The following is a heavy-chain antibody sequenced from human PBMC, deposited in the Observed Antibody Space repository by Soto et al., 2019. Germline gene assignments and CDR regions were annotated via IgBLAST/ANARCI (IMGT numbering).Heavy chain of an antibody. Sequence: EVQLLESGGGLVQPGGSLRLSCAASGITFSSYAMSWVRQAPGKGLECVSALSGSGGSTYYADSVKGRFTISRDNSKNTLYLQMNSLRAEDTAVYYCAKVGDYYGSGSYSSYFDYWGQGTLVTVSS. D-gene: IGHD3-10*01. J-gene: IGHJ4*02. CDR2: LSGSGGST. CDR3: AKVGDYYGSGSYSSYFDY. CDR1: GITFSSYA. V-gene: IGHV3-23*01.